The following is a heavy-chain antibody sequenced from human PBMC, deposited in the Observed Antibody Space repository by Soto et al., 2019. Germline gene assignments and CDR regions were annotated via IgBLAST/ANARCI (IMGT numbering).Heavy chain of an antibody. CDR3: ARDNWNYVYWFDP. J-gene: IGHJ5*02. Sequence: GASVKVSCKASDYSFTNSGFSWVRQAPGQGLEWMGWVIGYNGDTNYAQKFQGRVIMTIDTSTTTAYLELRNLRSDDTAVYYCARDNWNYVYWFDPWGQGTLVTVSS. CDR1: DYSFTNSG. D-gene: IGHD1-7*01. CDR2: VIGYNGDT. V-gene: IGHV1-18*04.